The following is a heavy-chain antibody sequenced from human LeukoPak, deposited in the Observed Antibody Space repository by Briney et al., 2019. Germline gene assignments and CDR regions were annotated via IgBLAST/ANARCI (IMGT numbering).Heavy chain of an antibody. Sequence: GGSLRLSCAASGFTVSSSNYMNGVRQAPGKGLEWVSIIYSSGKTYYADSVEGRFTISRDNSKNTLYVQMNSLRVEDTAVYYCARAGLGYLDLWGRGTLVTVSS. CDR2: IYSSGKT. J-gene: IGHJ2*01. CDR3: ARAGLGYLDL. D-gene: IGHD6-6*01. V-gene: IGHV3-53*01. CDR1: GFTVSSSNY.